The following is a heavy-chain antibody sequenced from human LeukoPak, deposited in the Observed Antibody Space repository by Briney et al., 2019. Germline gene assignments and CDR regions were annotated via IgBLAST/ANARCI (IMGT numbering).Heavy chain of an antibody. CDR1: GFTFSSYA. J-gene: IGHJ4*02. CDR3: AKDRTEVAATPFDY. Sequence: PGGSLRLSCAASGFTFSSYAMSWVSQAPGKRLEWVSAISGSGGSTYYADSVKGRFTISRDNSKNTLYLQMNSLRAEDTAVYYCAKDRTEVAATPFDYWGQGTLVTVSS. V-gene: IGHV3-23*01. CDR2: ISGSGGST. D-gene: IGHD2-15*01.